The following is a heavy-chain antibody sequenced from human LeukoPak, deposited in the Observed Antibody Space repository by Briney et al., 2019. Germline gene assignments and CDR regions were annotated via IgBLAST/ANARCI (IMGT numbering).Heavy chain of an antibody. J-gene: IGHJ6*03. CDR3: AREWDYGDFFGLDYYYMDV. CDR2: ISGYNGNT. CDR1: GYTFTSYG. D-gene: IGHD4-17*01. V-gene: IGHV1-18*01. Sequence: ASVKVSCKASGYTFTSYGISWVRQAPGQGLEWMGWISGYNGNTNYAQKLQGRVTMTTDTSTSTAYLELRSLRSDDTAVYYCAREWDYGDFFGLDYYYMDVWGKGTTVTVSS.